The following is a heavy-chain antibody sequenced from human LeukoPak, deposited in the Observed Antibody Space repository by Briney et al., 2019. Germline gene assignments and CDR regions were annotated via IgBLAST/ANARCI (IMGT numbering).Heavy chain of an antibody. Sequence: GGSLRLSCAASGFTFSSYAVSWVRQAPGKGLEWVSAISGSGGSTCYADSVKGRFTISRDNSKNTLYLQMNSLRAEDTAVYYCAKGPYDFWSGRTQIFDYWGQGTLVTVSS. V-gene: IGHV3-23*01. D-gene: IGHD3-3*01. CDR3: AKGPYDFWSGRTQIFDY. CDR1: GFTFSSYA. CDR2: ISGSGGST. J-gene: IGHJ4*02.